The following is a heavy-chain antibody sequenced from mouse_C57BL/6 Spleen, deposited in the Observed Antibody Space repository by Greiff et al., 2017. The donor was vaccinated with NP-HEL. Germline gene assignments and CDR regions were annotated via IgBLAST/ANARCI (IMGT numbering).Heavy chain of an antibody. CDR2: INPCNGGT. J-gene: IGHJ4*01. V-gene: IGHV1-53*01. Sequence: QVQLQQPGTELVKPGASVKLSCKASGYTFTSYWMHWVKQRPGQGLEWIGNINPCNGGTNYNEKFKSKASLTVDKSSSTAYMQLSSLTSEDSAVYYCARGGEFDAMDYWGQGTSVTVSS. CDR3: ARGGEFDAMDY. CDR1: GYTFTSYW.